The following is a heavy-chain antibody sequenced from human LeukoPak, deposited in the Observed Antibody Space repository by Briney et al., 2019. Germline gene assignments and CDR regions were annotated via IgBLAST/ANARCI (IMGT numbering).Heavy chain of an antibody. CDR2: IKQDGSEK. D-gene: IGHD3-9*01. V-gene: IGHV3-7*01. CDR3: ARDGGKYYDILTGYGIDY. Sequence: GGSLRLSCAASGFTFSSYWMSWVRQAPGKGLEWVANIKQDGSEKYYVDSVKGRFTISRDNAKNSLYLQMNSLRAEDTAVYYCARDGGKYYDILTGYGIDYWGQGTLVTVSS. J-gene: IGHJ4*02. CDR1: GFTFSSYW.